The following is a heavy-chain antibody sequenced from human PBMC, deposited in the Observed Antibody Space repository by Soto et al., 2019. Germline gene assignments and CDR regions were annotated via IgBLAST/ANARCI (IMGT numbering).Heavy chain of an antibody. CDR2: IKSDTDGGTI. CDR1: AIPLRDAW. Sequence: GGSLRLSCATSAIPLRDAWMNWVRQAPGKGLEWVGRIKSDTDGGTIDYNESVRGRFTISRDDSINTLFLQMNSLNSEDTAVYYCTTGGILPWGQVTLVTVSS. V-gene: IGHV3-15*01. J-gene: IGHJ5*02. CDR3: TTGGILP. D-gene: IGHD3-3*02.